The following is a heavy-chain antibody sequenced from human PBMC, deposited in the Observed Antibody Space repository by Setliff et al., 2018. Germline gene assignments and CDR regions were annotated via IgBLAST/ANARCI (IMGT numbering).Heavy chain of an antibody. CDR2: IYSGGST. V-gene: IGHV3-53*01. Sequence: GGSLRLSCAASGFTVSTNYMSWVRQAPGKGLEWVSVIYSGGSTYYADSVKVRFTISRDNSKNTLYLQMNSLRAEDTAVYYCAKGVGSYYTSMYFDYWGQGTLVTVSS. J-gene: IGHJ4*02. D-gene: IGHD1-26*01. CDR1: GFTVSTNY. CDR3: AKGVGSYYTSMYFDY.